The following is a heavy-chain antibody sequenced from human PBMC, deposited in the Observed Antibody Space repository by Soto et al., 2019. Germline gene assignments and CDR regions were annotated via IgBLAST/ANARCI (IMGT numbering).Heavy chain of an antibody. Sequence: HPGGSLRLSCAASGFTFSSYGMHWVRQAPGKGLEWVAVIWYDGSNKYYADSVKGRFTISRDNSKNTLYLQMNSLRAEDTAVYYCARGLTQLVRYYYYGMDVWGQGTTVTVSS. CDR1: GFTFSSYG. CDR3: ARGLTQLVRYYYYGMDV. J-gene: IGHJ6*02. D-gene: IGHD6-6*01. V-gene: IGHV3-33*01. CDR2: IWYDGSNK.